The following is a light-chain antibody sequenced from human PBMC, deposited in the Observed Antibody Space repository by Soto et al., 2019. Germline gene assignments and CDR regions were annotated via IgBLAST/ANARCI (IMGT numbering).Light chain of an antibody. CDR3: QQYDNLPYT. CDR2: DAS. V-gene: IGKV1-33*01. J-gene: IGKJ2*01. Sequence: DIQMTQSPSSLSASVGDRVTITCQASQDIINYLNWYQQKPGKAPKLLIYDASNLPTGVSSRFSGSGSGTDFTFTISSLQPEDIATYYCQQYDNLPYTFGQGTKLEIK. CDR1: QDIINY.